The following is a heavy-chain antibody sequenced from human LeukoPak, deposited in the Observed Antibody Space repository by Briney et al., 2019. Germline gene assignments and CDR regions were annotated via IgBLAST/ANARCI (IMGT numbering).Heavy chain of an antibody. Sequence: AGGSLRLSCVASGFTFSTYSMNWVRQAPGKGLEWVSTISGSGGSTYYADSVKGRFTISRDNSKNTLYLQVNSLRAEDTAVYYCAKDGDYYYDSGGYYYGRFDYWGQGTLVTVSS. CDR1: GFTFSTYS. D-gene: IGHD3-22*01. V-gene: IGHV3-23*01. CDR2: ISGSGGST. J-gene: IGHJ4*02. CDR3: AKDGDYYYDSGGYYYGRFDY.